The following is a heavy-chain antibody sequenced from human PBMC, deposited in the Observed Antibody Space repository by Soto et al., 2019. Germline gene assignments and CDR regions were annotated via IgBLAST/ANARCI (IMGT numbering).Heavy chain of an antibody. CDR2: IYNGERT. V-gene: IGHV4-59*01. CDR3: AQTTGWPGFDY. CDR1: GASIRNFY. D-gene: IGHD6-19*01. Sequence: QVHLQESGPGLVKPSETMSLTCTASGASIRNFYWNWVRQFPGKGLEWIGHIYNGERTNYNPSLKXXVTISVDTSKNHFSLKLSSVTVADTAVYYCAQTTGWPGFDYWGQGTLVAVSS. J-gene: IGHJ4*02.